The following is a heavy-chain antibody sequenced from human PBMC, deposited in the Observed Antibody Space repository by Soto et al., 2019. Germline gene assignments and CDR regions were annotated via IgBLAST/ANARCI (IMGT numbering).Heavy chain of an antibody. CDR1: GFTFSSYG. D-gene: IGHD1-20*01. CDR2: IWYDGSNK. CDR3: ARDGGNWNTEYYFDY. J-gene: IGHJ4*02. V-gene: IGHV3-33*01. Sequence: GGSLRLSCAASGFTFSSYGMHWVRQAPGKGLEWVAVIWYDGSNKYYADSVKGRFTISRDNSKNTLYLQMNSLRAEDTAVYYCARDGGNWNTEYYFDYWGQGTLVTVSS.